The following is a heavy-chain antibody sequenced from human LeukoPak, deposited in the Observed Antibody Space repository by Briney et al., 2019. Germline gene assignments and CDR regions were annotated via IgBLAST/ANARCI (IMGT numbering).Heavy chain of an antibody. J-gene: IGHJ4*02. Sequence: PGGSLRLSCAASGFTFSSYSMNWVRQAPGKGLEWVSSISSSGSYIYYADSVKGRFTISRDNAKSSLYLQMNSLRAEDTAVYYCASDTVVVAANFDYWGQGTLVTVSS. D-gene: IGHD2-15*01. CDR1: GFTFSSYS. CDR3: ASDTVVVAANFDY. V-gene: IGHV3-21*01. CDR2: ISSSGSYI.